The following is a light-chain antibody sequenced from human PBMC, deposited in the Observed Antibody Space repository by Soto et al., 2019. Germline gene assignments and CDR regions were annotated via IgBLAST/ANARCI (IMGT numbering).Light chain of an antibody. CDR3: QQYHSLPFT. CDR1: QSLLHDSANMNN. J-gene: IGKJ5*01. V-gene: IGKV4-1*01. Sequence: IVLTQTPAPLGLSLGERATISCRSSQSLLHDSANMNNLTWFHHKPGQPPKLLVYWASTRESGVPDRFSGHGSETDFTLTITSLQAEDVAVYYCQQYHSLPFTFGQGTRLDIK. CDR2: WAS.